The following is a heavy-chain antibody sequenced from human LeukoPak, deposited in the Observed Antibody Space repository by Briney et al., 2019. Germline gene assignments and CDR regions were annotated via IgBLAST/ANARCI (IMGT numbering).Heavy chain of an antibody. J-gene: IGHJ4*02. CDR3: AKGRNLVAVASICTKSTPLYY. V-gene: IGHV4-34*01. Sequence: SETLSLTCAVYGGSFSGYYWSWIRQPPGKGLEWIGEINHSGSTNYNPSLKSRVTISVDTSKNQFSLKLSSVTAADTAVYYCAKGRNLVAVASICTKSTPLYYWGQGTLVTVSS. CDR1: GGSFSGYY. CDR2: INHSGST. D-gene: IGHD6-19*01.